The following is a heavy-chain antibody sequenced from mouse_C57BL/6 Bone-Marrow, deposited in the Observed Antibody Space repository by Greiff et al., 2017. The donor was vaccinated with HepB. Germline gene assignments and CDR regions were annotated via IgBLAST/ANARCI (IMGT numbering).Heavy chain of an antibody. CDR2: IYPGDGDT. V-gene: IGHV1-82*01. Sequence: QVQLQQSGPELVKPGASVKISCKASGYAFSSSWMNWVKQRPGKGLEWIGRIYPGDGDTNYNGKFKGKATLTADKSSSTAYMQLSSLTSEDSAVYFCAREWLRRNWYFDVWGTGTTVTVSS. D-gene: IGHD2-2*01. CDR3: AREWLRRNWYFDV. J-gene: IGHJ1*03. CDR1: GYAFSSSW.